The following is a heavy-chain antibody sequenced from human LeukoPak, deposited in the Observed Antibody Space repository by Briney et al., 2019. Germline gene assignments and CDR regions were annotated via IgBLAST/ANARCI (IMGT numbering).Heavy chain of an antibody. D-gene: IGHD1-26*01. Sequence: SETLSLTCTVSGGSISIDYWSWIRQPPGKGLEWIGYIYYIGSTNYNPSLKSRITISVDTSKSHFSLKLSSVTAADTAVYYCARVVGVTGSSDYWGQGTLVTVSS. CDR2: IYYIGST. V-gene: IGHV4-59*01. J-gene: IGHJ4*02. CDR1: GGSISIDY. CDR3: ARVVGVTGSSDY.